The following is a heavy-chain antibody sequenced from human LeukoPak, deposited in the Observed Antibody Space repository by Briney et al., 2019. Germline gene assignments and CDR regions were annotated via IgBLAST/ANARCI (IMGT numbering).Heavy chain of an antibody. CDR2: IRYDGSNK. CDR3: ARAPGYGAAYYFDY. V-gene: IGHV3-30*02. J-gene: IGHJ4*02. CDR1: GFTFSSYG. D-gene: IGHD1-1*01. Sequence: GGSLRLSCAASGFTFSSYGMHWVRQAPGKGLEWVAFIRYDGSNKYYADSVKGRFTISRDNSKNTLYLQMNSLRAEDTAVYYCARAPGYGAAYYFDYWGQGTLVTVSS.